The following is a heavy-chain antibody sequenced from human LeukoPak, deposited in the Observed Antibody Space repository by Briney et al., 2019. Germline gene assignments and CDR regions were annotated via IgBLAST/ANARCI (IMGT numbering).Heavy chain of an antibody. CDR3: AKTGTPWYYFDY. J-gene: IGHJ4*02. CDR2: ISGSGGST. Sequence: GGSLRLSCAASGFTFSSNAMSWVRQAPGKGLEWVSYISGSGGSTYYADSVKGRFTISRDNSKNTLYLQMSSLRAEDTAVYYCAKTGTPWYYFDYWGQGTLVTVSS. CDR1: GFTFSSNA. D-gene: IGHD6-13*01. V-gene: IGHV3-23*01.